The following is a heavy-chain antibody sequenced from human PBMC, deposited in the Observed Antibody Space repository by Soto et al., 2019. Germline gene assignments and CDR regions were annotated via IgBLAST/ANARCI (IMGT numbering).Heavy chain of an antibody. D-gene: IGHD4-4*01. CDR2: IIPIIGII. CDR1: GGTFSTYT. V-gene: IGHV1-69*08. J-gene: IGHJ5*02. Sequence: QVQLVQSGAEVKKPGSSVKVSCKASGGTFSTYTITWVRQAPGQGLEWMGRIIPIIGIINYAQKFQGRVTIRADNFTGTAYMEPTGLRSDDTAVYYCAGDPDSHYNDSHASSYPWGQGTLVTVSS. CDR3: AGDPDSHYNDSHASSYP.